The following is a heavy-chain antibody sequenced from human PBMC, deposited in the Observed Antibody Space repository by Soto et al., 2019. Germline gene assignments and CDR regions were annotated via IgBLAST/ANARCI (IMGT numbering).Heavy chain of an antibody. D-gene: IGHD2-2*01. J-gene: IGHJ5*02. V-gene: IGHV3-23*01. CDR3: AKDLGGYCSSTSCYWGWFDP. CDR2: ISGSGGST. Sequence: EVQLLESGGGLVQPGGSLRLSCAASGFTFSSYAMSWVRQAPGKGLAWVSAISGSGGSTYYADSVKGRFTISRDNSKNTLYLQMNSLRAEDTAVYYCAKDLGGYCSSTSCYWGWFDPWGQGTLVTVSS. CDR1: GFTFSSYA.